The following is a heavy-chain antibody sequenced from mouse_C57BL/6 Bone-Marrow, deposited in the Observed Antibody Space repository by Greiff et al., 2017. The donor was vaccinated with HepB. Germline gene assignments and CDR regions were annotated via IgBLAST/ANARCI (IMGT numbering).Heavy chain of an antibody. D-gene: IGHD1-1*01. CDR2: IDPETGGT. Sequence: VQLQQSGAELVRPGASVTLSCKASGYTFTDYEMHWVKQTPVHGLEWIGAIDPETGGTAYNQKFKGKAILTADKSSSTAYMELRSLTSEDSAVDYCTNYYGRDVWAMDYWGQGTSVTVSS. V-gene: IGHV1-15*01. CDR1: GYTFTDYE. CDR3: TNYYGRDVWAMDY. J-gene: IGHJ4*01.